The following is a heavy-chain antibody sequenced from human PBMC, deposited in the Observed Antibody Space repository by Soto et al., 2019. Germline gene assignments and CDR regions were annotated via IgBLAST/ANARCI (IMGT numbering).Heavy chain of an antibody. V-gene: IGHV4-39*07. CDR1: GGSISSGDYY. CDR2: ISYSGST. J-gene: IGHJ6*02. CDR3: ARASGYGSGDKYGMDV. D-gene: IGHD3-10*01. Sequence: LSLPCTVSGGSISSGDYYWGWIRQPPGKGLEWIGTISYSGSTYYNPSLNGRVIISVDTSKNQFSLKLSSVTAADTAVYYCARASGYGSGDKYGMDVWGQGTTVTVSS.